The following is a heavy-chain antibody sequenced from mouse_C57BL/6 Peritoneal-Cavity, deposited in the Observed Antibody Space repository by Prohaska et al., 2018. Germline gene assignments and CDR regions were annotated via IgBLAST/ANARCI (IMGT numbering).Heavy chain of an antibody. Sequence: QVQLQQPGAELVKPGASVKLSCKASGYTFTSYWMHWVKQRPRQGLDWIGMIHPNSGSTNYNEKFKSKTTLTVDKSSSTDYMQLSSLTSEDSGVYDCARRHTTGWYFDVWGTGTTISVSS. CDR1: GYTFTSYW. CDR3: ARRHTTGWYFDV. CDR2: IHPNSGST. D-gene: IGHD1-1*01. V-gene: IGHV1-64*01. J-gene: IGHJ1*03.